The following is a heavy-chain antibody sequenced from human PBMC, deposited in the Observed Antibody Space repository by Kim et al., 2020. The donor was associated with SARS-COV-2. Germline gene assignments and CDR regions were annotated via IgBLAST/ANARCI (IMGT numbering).Heavy chain of an antibody. CDR3: ASSRDDYNYGMDV. Sequence: TKYNPSLKSRVALSVDTSKNQFSLRLGSVTAADTAMYYCASSRDDYNYGMDVWGHGTTVTVSS. CDR2: T. V-gene: IGHV4-4*06. J-gene: IGHJ6*02.